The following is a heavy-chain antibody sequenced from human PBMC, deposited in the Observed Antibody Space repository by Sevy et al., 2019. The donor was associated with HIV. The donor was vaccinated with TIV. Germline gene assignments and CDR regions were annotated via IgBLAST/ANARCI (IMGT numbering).Heavy chain of an antibody. CDR2: ISSSGGST. CDR1: GFTFSSYG. J-gene: IGHJ6*02. V-gene: IGHV3-23*01. CDR3: AKGLDTAMVYGMDV. D-gene: IGHD5-18*01. Sequence: GGSLRLSCAASGFTFSSYGMSWVRQAPGKGLEWVSAISSSGGSTYYAYSVKGRFTISRDNSKNTLYLQMNSLRAEDTAVYYCAKGLDTAMVYGMDVWGQRTTVTVSS.